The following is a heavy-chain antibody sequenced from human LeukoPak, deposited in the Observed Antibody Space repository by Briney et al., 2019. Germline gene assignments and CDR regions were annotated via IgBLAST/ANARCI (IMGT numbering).Heavy chain of an antibody. CDR3: ARAPRGYSYGQVGWFDP. J-gene: IGHJ5*02. CDR1: GGTFSSYA. Sequence: ASVKVSCKASGGTFSSYAISWVQQAPGQGLEWMGGIIPIFGTANYAQKFQGRVTITADESTSTAYMELSSLRSEDTAVYYCARAPRGYSYGQVGWFDPWGQGTLVTVSS. CDR2: IIPIFGTA. D-gene: IGHD5-18*01. V-gene: IGHV1-69*13.